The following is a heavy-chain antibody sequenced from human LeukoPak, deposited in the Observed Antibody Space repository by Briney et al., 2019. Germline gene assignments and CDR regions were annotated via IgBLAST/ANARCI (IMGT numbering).Heavy chain of an antibody. Sequence: SVKVSCKASGGTFSSYAISWVRQAPGQGLEWMGGIIPIFGTANYAQKFQGRVTITADKSTSTAYMELSSLRSEDTAVYYCARDYYGSGSYSRRVDAFDIWGQGTMVTVSS. V-gene: IGHV1-69*06. J-gene: IGHJ3*02. D-gene: IGHD3-10*01. CDR3: ARDYYGSGSYSRRVDAFDI. CDR2: IIPIFGTA. CDR1: GGTFSSYA.